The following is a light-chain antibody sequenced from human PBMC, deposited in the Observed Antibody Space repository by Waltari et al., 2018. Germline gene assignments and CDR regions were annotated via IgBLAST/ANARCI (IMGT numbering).Light chain of an antibody. CDR3: QQYGSSPLT. CDR1: QSVRSSY. CDR2: GES. J-gene: IGKJ4*01. V-gene: IGKV3-20*01. Sequence: EIVLTQSPGTLSLYPGERATLSCRASQSVRSSYLAWYQQKPGQAPRLLIYGESSRATDIPDRFSGSGSGTDFTLTISRLEPEDFAVYYCQQYGSSPLTFGGGTKVEIK.